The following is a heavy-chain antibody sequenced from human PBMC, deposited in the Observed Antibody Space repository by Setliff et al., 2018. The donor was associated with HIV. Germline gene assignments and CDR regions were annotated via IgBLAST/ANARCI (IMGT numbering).Heavy chain of an antibody. V-gene: IGHV4-39*01. CDR1: GGSISSTSYY. Sequence: SETLSLTFTVSGGSISSTSYYWGWIRQPPGTGLEWIGSISSSGNTYYNPSLKSRVTTSVDTPKNQFSLKLNSVTAADTAVYYCAKAIGRYFDIFDNWGQGTLVTVSS. CDR3: AKAIGRYFDIFDN. D-gene: IGHD3-9*01. CDR2: ISSSGNT. J-gene: IGHJ4*02.